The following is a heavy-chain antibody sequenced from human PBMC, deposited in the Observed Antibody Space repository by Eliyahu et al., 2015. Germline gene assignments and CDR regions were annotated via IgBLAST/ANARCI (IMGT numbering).Heavy chain of an antibody. D-gene: IGHD5-12*01. CDR3: ARGGYSHSFDV. J-gene: IGHJ3*01. CDR2: INNDGTET. V-gene: IGHV3-74*03. Sequence: EQLVESGGGLVQPGGSLRLSCXASGFRFHFRSYWMHWVRQAPGKGLVWVSRINNDGTETMYXXSVRGRFTMSRDNAXNTLYLQMNSLGAEDTAVYFCARGGYSHSFDVWGQGEMVTVSS. CDR1: GFRFHFRSYW.